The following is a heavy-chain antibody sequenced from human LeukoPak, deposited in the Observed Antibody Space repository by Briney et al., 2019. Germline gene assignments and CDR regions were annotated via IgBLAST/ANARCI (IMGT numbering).Heavy chain of an antibody. D-gene: IGHD3-9*01. V-gene: IGHV1-18*04. CDR1: GYTFTSYD. Sequence: RVASVKVSCKASGYTFTSYDISWVRQAPGQGLEWMGWISAYNGNTNYAQKLQGRVTMTTDTSTSTAYMELRSLRSDDTAVYYCARDRRILTGPDYWGQGTLVTVSS. CDR3: ARDRRILTGPDY. J-gene: IGHJ4*02. CDR2: ISAYNGNT.